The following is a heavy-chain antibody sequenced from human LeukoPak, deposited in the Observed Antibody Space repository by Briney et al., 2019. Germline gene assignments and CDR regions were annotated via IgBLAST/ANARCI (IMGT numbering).Heavy chain of an antibody. D-gene: IGHD3-16*01. V-gene: IGHV4-59*08. CDR1: GVSISTDY. CDR2: IHYSGST. CDR3: ARGGQYYFDY. J-gene: IGHJ4*02. Sequence: SETLSLTCTVSGVSISTDYWTWVRQSPGKGLEWIGYIHYSGSTSYNPSLKSRVTISVDTSKNQFSLKLSSVTAADTAVYYCARGGQYYFDYWGQGTLVTVSS.